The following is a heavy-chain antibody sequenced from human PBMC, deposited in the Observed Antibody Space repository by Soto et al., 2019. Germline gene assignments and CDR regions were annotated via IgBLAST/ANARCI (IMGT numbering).Heavy chain of an antibody. CDR1: GFTFSDYY. Sequence: GGSLRLSCAASGFTFSDYYMSWIRQAPGKGLEWVSYISSSGSTIYYADAVKGRFTISRDNSKNTLYLQMNSLRAEDTAVYYCARLPSRYYYYGMDVWGQGTKVTVSS. CDR3: ARLPSRYYYYGMDV. J-gene: IGHJ6*02. CDR2: ISSSGSTI. D-gene: IGHD1-26*01. V-gene: IGHV3-11*01.